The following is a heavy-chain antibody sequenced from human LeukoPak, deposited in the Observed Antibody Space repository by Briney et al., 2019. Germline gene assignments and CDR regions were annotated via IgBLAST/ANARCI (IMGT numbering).Heavy chain of an antibody. CDR1: GFTFSSYW. V-gene: IGHV3-7*03. J-gene: IGHJ4*02. Sequence: GGSLRLSCAASGFTFSSYWMSWVRQVPGKGLEWVANIKTDGSEKYYLDSVKGRFTISRDNAKNSLYLQMNSLRAEDTAVYYCARGFLRSGEPWWYWGQGTLVTVSS. D-gene: IGHD5-18*01. CDR2: IKTDGSEK. CDR3: ARGFLRSGEPWWY.